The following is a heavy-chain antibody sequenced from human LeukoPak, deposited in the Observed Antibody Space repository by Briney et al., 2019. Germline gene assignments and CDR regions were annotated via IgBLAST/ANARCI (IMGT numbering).Heavy chain of an antibody. V-gene: IGHV3-21*01. CDR2: ISSSSSYI. Sequence: PGGSLRLSCAASGFTFSSYSMNWVRQAPGKGLEWVSSISSSSSYIYYADSVKGRFTISRDNAKNSLYLQMNSLRAEDTAVYYCARVWCSGGSCYPGAFDIWGQGTMVTVSS. D-gene: IGHD2-15*01. J-gene: IGHJ3*02. CDR1: GFTFSSYS. CDR3: ARVWCSGGSCYPGAFDI.